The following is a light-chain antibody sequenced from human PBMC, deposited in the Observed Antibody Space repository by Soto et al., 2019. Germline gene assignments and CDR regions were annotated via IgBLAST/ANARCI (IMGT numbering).Light chain of an antibody. Sequence: DIQMTQSPSSLSASVGDRVTITCRASQSISSYLNWYQQKPGKAPKLLIYAASSLQSGVPSRFSGSGSGTNFTLTISSLHPQDSATYYCQQTYSTPQTFGQGTKV. CDR1: QSISSY. CDR2: AAS. CDR3: QQTYSTPQT. J-gene: IGKJ1*01. V-gene: IGKV1-39*01.